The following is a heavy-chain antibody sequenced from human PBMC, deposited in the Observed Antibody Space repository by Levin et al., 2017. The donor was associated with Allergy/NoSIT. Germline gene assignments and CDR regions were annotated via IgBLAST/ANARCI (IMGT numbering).Heavy chain of an antibody. D-gene: IGHD3-16*01. J-gene: IGHJ6*02. CDR1: GFTFSSYS. V-gene: IGHV3-21*01. Sequence: GGSLRLSCAASGFTFSSYSMNWVRQAPGKGLEWVSSISSSSSYIYYADSVKGRFTISRDNAKNSLYLQMNSLRAEDTAVYYCAREGVAYPLRVYYYYGMDVWGQGTTVTVSS. CDR3: AREGVAYPLRVYYYYGMDV. CDR2: ISSSSSYI.